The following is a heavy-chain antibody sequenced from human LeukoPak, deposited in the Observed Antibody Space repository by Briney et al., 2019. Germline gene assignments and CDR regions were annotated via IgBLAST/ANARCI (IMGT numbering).Heavy chain of an antibody. CDR3: AGYTSASRAAPSLTMVRGARLGY. CDR2: INSDGSST. Sequence: GGSLRLSCAASGFTFSSYWMHWVRQAPGKGLVWVSRINSDGSSTSYADSVKGRFTISRDNAKNTLYLQMNSLRAEDTAVYYCAGYTSASRAAPSLTMVRGARLGYWGQGTLVTVSS. V-gene: IGHV3-74*01. D-gene: IGHD3-10*01. J-gene: IGHJ4*02. CDR1: GFTFSSYW.